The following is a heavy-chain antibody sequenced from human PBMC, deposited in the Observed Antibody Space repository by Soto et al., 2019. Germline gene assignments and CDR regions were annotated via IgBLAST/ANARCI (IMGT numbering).Heavy chain of an antibody. CDR1: GFTFSSNA. Sequence: QVQLVESGGGVVQPGRSLRLSCAASGFTFSSNAMHWVRQAPGKGRGWVAVISYDGSNKYYADSVKGRFTISRDNSKNTLYLQMNSLRAEDTAVYYCARAGCDGGSCYTLVGLRYGMDVWGQGTTVTVSS. CDR2: ISYDGSNK. V-gene: IGHV3-30-3*01. J-gene: IGHJ6*02. CDR3: ARAGCDGGSCYTLVGLRYGMDV. D-gene: IGHD2-15*01.